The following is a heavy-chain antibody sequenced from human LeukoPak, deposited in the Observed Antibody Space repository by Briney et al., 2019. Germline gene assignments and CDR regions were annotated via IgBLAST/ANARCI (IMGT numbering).Heavy chain of an antibody. CDR3: ARLTQQWLLLGY. CDR2: ISAYNGNT. J-gene: IGHJ4*02. Sequence: GASVKVSCKASGYTFTSYGISWVRQAPGQGLEWMGWISAYNGNTNYAQTLQGRVTMTTDTSTSRAYMELRSLRSDDTAVYYCARLTQQWLLLGYWGQGTLVTVSS. D-gene: IGHD6-19*01. CDR1: GYTFTSYG. V-gene: IGHV1-18*01.